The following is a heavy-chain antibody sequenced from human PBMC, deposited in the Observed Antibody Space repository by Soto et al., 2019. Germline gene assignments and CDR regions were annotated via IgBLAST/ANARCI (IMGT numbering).Heavy chain of an antibody. V-gene: IGHV4-30-4*08. J-gene: IGHJ4*02. CDR3: ARGWLYYYDSSGSPHFDY. CDR1: GGSISSGGYY. Sequence: SETLSLTCTVSGGSISSGGYYWSWIRQHPGKGLEWIGYIYYSGSTYYNPSLKSRVTISVDTSKNQFSLKLSSVTAADTAVYYCARGWLYYYDSSGSPHFDYWGQGTLVTVPS. CDR2: IYYSGST. D-gene: IGHD3-22*01.